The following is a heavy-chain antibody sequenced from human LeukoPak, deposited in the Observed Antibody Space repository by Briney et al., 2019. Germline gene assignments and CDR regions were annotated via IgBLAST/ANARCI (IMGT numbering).Heavy chain of an antibody. Sequence: GRSLRLSCAASGFTFSSYAMHWVRQAPGKGLEWVADISYDGSNKYYADSVKGRFTISRDNAKNSLYLQMNSLRAEDTAVYYCARGTSAFDIWGQGTMVTVSS. CDR3: ARGTSAFDI. CDR2: ISYDGSNK. J-gene: IGHJ3*02. V-gene: IGHV3-30-3*01. CDR1: GFTFSSYA.